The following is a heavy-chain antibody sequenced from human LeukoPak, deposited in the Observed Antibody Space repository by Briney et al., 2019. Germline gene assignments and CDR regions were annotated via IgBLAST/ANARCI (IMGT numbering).Heavy chain of an antibody. CDR3: ARNANYYDSSGYYYDAFDI. Sequence: SETLSLTCTVSGGSISSYYWSWIRQPPGKGLEWIGYIYYSGSTNYNPSLKSRVTISVDTSKNQFSLKLSSVTAADTAVYYCARNANYYDSSGYYYDAFDIWGQGTMVTVSS. CDR1: GGSISSYY. D-gene: IGHD3-22*01. J-gene: IGHJ3*02. V-gene: IGHV4-59*01. CDR2: IYYSGST.